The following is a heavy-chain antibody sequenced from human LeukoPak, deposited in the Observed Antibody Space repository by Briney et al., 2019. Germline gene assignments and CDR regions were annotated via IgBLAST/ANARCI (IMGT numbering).Heavy chain of an antibody. Sequence: PGGSLRLSCAASGFTFTSYGMHWVRQAPGKGLEWVAFIRYDGSNKYYADSVKGRFTISRDNSKNTPYLQMNGLRAEDTAVYYCAKDGGATTTYYFDYWGQGTLVTVSS. V-gene: IGHV3-30*02. J-gene: IGHJ4*02. CDR2: IRYDGSNK. CDR3: AKDGGATTTYYFDY. D-gene: IGHD1-26*01. CDR1: GFTFTSYG.